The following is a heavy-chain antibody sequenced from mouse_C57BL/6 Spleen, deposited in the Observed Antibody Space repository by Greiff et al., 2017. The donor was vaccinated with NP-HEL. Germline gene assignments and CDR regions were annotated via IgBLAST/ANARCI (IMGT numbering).Heavy chain of an antibody. J-gene: IGHJ1*03. Sequence: EVQGVESGGGLVKPGGSLKLSCAASGFTFSDYGMHWVRQAPEKGLEWVAYISSGSSTIYYADTVKGRFTISRDNAKNTLFLQMTSLRSEDTAMYYCARSPITTVVPWYFDVWGTGTTVTVSS. CDR3: ARSPITTVVPWYFDV. CDR1: GFTFSDYG. D-gene: IGHD1-1*01. V-gene: IGHV5-17*01. CDR2: ISSGSSTI.